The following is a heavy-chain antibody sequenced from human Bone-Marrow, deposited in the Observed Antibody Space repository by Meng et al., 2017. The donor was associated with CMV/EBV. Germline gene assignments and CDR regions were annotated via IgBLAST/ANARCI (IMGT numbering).Heavy chain of an antibody. CDR1: GYTLTEVS. D-gene: IGHD4-17*01. Sequence: QVQLVQAWAGVKKPGGSVKVSCKVSGYTLTEVSMHWVRQAPGKGLEWMGGCDPEDGETIYAQKFQGRVTMTEDTSTDTAYMELSSLRSEDTAVYYCATSCNGDYLTGGYWGQGTLVTVSS. V-gene: IGHV1-24*01. CDR2: CDPEDGET. CDR3: ATSCNGDYLTGGY. J-gene: IGHJ4*02.